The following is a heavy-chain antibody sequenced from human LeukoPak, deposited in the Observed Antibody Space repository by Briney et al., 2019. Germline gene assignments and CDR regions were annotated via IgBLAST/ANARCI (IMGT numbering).Heavy chain of an antibody. D-gene: IGHD5-12*01. V-gene: IGHV3-23*01. CDR1: GFTFSSYA. CDR2: ISGSGGST. J-gene: IGHJ4*02. CDR3: AKDNGPEWLTMFDY. Sequence: GGSLRLSCAASGFTFSSYAMSWVRQAPGKGLEWVSAISGSGGSTYYADSVKGRFTISRDNAKNSLYLQMNSLRAEDTALYYCAKDNGPEWLTMFDYWGQGTLVTVSS.